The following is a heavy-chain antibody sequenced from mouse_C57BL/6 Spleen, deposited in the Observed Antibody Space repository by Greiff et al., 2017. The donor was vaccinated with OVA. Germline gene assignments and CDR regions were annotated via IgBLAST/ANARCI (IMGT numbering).Heavy chain of an antibody. Sequence: EVQLQQSGPVLVKPGASVKMSCKASGYTFTDYYMNWVKQSHGKSLEWIGVINPYNGGTSYNQKFKGKATLTVDKSSSTAYMELNSLTSEDSAVYYCARGGYDYDDAYWYFDVWGTGTTVTVSS. D-gene: IGHD2-4*01. J-gene: IGHJ1*03. CDR2: INPYNGGT. CDR3: ARGGYDYDDAYWYFDV. CDR1: GYTFTDYY. V-gene: IGHV1-19*01.